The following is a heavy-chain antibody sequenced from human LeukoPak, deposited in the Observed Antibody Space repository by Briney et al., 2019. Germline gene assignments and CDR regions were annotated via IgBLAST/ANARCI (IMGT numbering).Heavy chain of an antibody. CDR2: VDPEDGET. CDR3: ARMVWQLWYFDY. D-gene: IGHD5-18*01. Sequence: ATVKISCKVSGYTFTDYYMHWVQQAPGKGLEWMGLVDPEDGETIYAQKLQGRVTMTTDTSTSTAYMELRSLRSDGTAVYYCARMVWQLWYFDYWGQGTLVTVSS. V-gene: IGHV1-69-2*01. CDR1: GYTFTDYY. J-gene: IGHJ4*02.